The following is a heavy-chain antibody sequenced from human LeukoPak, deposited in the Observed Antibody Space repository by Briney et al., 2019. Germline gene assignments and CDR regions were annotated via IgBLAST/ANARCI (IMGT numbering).Heavy chain of an antibody. CDR3: ARAGNRPLYYYYTGMDV. CDR1: GYTFTSYD. V-gene: IGHV1-8*01. Sequence: ASVKVSCKASGYTFTSYDINWVRQATGQGLEWMGWMNPNSGNTGYAQKFQGRVTMTRNTSISTAYMELSSLRSEDTAVYYCARAGNRPLYYYYTGMDVWGQGTTVTVSS. J-gene: IGHJ6*02. CDR2: MNPNSGNT. D-gene: IGHD3-10*01.